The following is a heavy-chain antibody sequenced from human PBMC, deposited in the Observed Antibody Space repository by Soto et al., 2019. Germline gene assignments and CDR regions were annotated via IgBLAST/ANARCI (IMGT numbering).Heavy chain of an antibody. CDR3: AGALDLPPYYYCFGMDG. J-gene: IGHJ6*02. V-gene: IGHV3-23*01. CDR1: GLTFSTYG. Sequence: EVQLLESGGDLVQPGGSLRLSCAASGLTFSTYGMTWVRQAPGKGLEWGSAIGDSDRYTYYADSVKGRFTISRDNSKDTLYLQMTRLRAEDTAVYYCAGALDLPPYYYCFGMDGWGQGTTVTGSS. D-gene: IGHD3-16*02. CDR2: IGDSDRYT.